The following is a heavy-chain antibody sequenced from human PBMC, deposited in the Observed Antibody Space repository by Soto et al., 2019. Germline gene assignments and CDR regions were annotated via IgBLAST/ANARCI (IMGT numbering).Heavy chain of an antibody. Sequence: SLRLSCAASGFTFSSYGMHWVRQAPGKGLEWVAVIWYDGSNKYYADSVKGRFTISRDNSKNTLYLQMNSLRAEDTAVYYCARDQGVLMVYAILDPWGQGTLVTVSS. D-gene: IGHD2-8*01. CDR1: GFTFSSYG. CDR3: ARDQGVLMVYAILDP. V-gene: IGHV3-33*01. J-gene: IGHJ5*02. CDR2: IWYDGSNK.